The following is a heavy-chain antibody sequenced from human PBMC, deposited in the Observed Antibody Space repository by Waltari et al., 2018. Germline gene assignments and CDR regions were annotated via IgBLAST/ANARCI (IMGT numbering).Heavy chain of an antibody. CDR1: GVSFDDYA. V-gene: IGHV3-9*01. CDR3: AKDISFGHFYYGLHV. Sequence: QLVESGGGLVQPGWSLRLSCTASGVSFDDYAMHWVRQIPGKGLEWVSGISWNSDMIGYADSVKGRFTISRDNAKNSLYLQMNSLRPEDTALYYCAKDISFGHFYYGLHVWGQGTTVSVSS. J-gene: IGHJ6*02. CDR2: ISWNSDMI. D-gene: IGHD3-10*01.